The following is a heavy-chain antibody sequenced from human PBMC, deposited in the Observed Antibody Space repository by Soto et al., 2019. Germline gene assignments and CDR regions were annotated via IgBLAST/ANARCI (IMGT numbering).Heavy chain of an antibody. Sequence: EVQLLESGGGLVQPGGSLRLSCAASGFTFSSYAMSWVRRAPRKGLEWVSTISCSGGSTYYADSMKGRFTISRDNFKNTLYLQLSSLRAEDTAVYYCARSPVNKRGPFDYWGQGTLVTVSS. CDR1: GFTFSSYA. D-gene: IGHD4-17*01. CDR3: ARSPVNKRGPFDY. V-gene: IGHV3-23*01. J-gene: IGHJ4*02. CDR2: ISCSGGST.